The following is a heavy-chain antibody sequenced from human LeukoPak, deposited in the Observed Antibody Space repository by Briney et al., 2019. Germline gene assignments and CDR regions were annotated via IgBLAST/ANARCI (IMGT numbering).Heavy chain of an antibody. V-gene: IGHV4-61*02. CDR3: ARETYSGSFDNWFNP. CDR1: GGSISSGSYY. CDR2: IYTSGST. D-gene: IGHD1-26*01. Sequence: SETLSLTCTVSGGSISSGSYYWSWIRQPAGKGLEWIGRIYTSGSTNYNPSLKSRVTISVDTSKNQFSLKLSSVTAADTAVYYCARETYSGSFDNWFNPWGQGTLVTVSS. J-gene: IGHJ5*02.